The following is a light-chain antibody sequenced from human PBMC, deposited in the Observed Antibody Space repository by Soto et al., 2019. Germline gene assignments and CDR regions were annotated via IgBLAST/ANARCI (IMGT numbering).Light chain of an antibody. CDR3: GSYTSSSTLYV. CDR2: DVS. Sequence: QSALTQPASVSGSPGQSITISCTGTSRDVGGYKYVSWYQQHPGKAPKLMIYDVSNRPSGVSNRFSGSKSGNTASLTISGLQAEDEADYYCGSYTSSSTLYVFGTGTKVTVL. V-gene: IGLV2-14*03. CDR1: SRDVGGYKY. J-gene: IGLJ1*01.